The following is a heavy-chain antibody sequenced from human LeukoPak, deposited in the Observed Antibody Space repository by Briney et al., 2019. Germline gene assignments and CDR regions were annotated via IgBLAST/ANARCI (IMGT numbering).Heavy chain of an antibody. CDR3: AIGHRMGGSRPADY. D-gene: IGHD1-26*01. CDR2: INHSGST. J-gene: IGHJ4*02. V-gene: IGHV4-34*01. CDR1: GGSFSGYY. Sequence: PSETLSLTCAVYGGSFSGYYWSWIRQPPGKGLEWIGEINHSGSTNYNPSLKSRVTISVDTSKNQFSLKLSSVTAADTAVYYCAIGHRMGGSRPADYWGQGTLVTVSS.